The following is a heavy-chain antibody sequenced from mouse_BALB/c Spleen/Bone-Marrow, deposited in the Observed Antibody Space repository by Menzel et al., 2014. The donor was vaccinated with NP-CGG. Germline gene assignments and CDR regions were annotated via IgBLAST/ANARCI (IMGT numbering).Heavy chain of an antibody. CDR2: IWAGGST. CDR1: GFSLTSYG. CDR3: ARPTPRYFAMDY. V-gene: IGHV2-9*02. Sequence: QVRLQQSGPGLVAPSQSLSITCTVSGFSLTSYGVHWVRQPPGKGLEWLGVIWAGGSTNYNSALMSRLSISKDDSKSQVFLKMNSLQTDDTAMYYCARPTPRYFAMDYWGQGTSVTVSS. J-gene: IGHJ4*01. D-gene: IGHD6-1*01.